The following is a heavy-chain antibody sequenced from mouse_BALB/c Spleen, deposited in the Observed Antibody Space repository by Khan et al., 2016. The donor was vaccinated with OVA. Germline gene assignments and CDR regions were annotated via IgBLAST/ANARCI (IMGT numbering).Heavy chain of an antibody. CDR2: ISYSGST. V-gene: IGHV3-2*02. Sequence: EVKLEESGPGLVKPSQSLSLTCTVTGYSITSDYAWNWIRQFPGNTLEWMGYISYSGSTNYNPSLKSRISITRDTSKNQFILQLNSVTTGDTATYYCARDGSRYNYAMDYWGQGTSVTVSS. J-gene: IGHJ4*01. CDR3: ARDGSRYNYAMDY. CDR1: GYSITSDYA. D-gene: IGHD2-3*01.